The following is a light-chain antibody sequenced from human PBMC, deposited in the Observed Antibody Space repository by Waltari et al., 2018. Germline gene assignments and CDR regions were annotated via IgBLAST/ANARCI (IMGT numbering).Light chain of an antibody. CDR3: QQYNYPLT. CDR1: QSVSSN. CDR2: GAS. Sequence: ETVMTQYPATLSVSPGERAPLSCRASQSVSSNVAWYQQKPGQAPRLLIYGASTRATGIPARFSGSGSGTEFTLTISSLQSEDFAVYYCQQYNYPLTFGPGTKVDIK. J-gene: IGKJ3*01. V-gene: IGKV3-15*01.